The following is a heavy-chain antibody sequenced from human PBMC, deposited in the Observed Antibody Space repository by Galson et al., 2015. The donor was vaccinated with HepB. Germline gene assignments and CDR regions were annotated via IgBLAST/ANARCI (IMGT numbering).Heavy chain of an antibody. Sequence: SVKVSCKASGGTFSSYAISWVRQAPGQGLEWMGRIIPILGIANYAQKFQGRVTITADKSTSTAYMELSSLRSEDTAVYYCARDGVGTLLEWLFFDYWGQGTLVTVSS. CDR3: ARDGVGTLLEWLFFDY. V-gene: IGHV1-69*04. J-gene: IGHJ4*02. D-gene: IGHD3-3*01. CDR2: IIPILGIA. CDR1: GGTFSSYA.